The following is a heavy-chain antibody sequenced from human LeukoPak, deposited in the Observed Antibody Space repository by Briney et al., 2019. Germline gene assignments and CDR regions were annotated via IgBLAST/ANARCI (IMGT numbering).Heavy chain of an antibody. J-gene: IGHJ5*02. CDR3: ARGESSASNWFDP. V-gene: IGHV4-59*01. D-gene: IGHD3-22*01. Sequence: SETLSLTCAVSGGSISSYYWNWIRQPPGRGLEWIGYIYYSGSTNYNPSLKSRVTISVDASKNQFSLKVSSVTAADTAVYYCARGESSASNWFDPWGQGTLVTVSS. CDR2: IYYSGST. CDR1: GGSISSYY.